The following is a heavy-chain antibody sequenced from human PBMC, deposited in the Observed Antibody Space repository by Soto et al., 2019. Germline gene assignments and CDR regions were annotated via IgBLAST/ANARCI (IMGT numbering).Heavy chain of an antibody. CDR3: ARGQYSYDSSGSYFDQ. Sequence: PSETLSLTCTVSGDSISSSYWIWIRQPPGKGLEWIGYVYYSGSTNSNPSLKSRVTISVDTSKNQFSLKVTSVTAADTAVYYCARGQYSYDSSGSYFDQWGQGILVTVSS. CDR2: VYYSGST. D-gene: IGHD3-22*01. V-gene: IGHV4-59*01. J-gene: IGHJ4*02. CDR1: GDSISSSY.